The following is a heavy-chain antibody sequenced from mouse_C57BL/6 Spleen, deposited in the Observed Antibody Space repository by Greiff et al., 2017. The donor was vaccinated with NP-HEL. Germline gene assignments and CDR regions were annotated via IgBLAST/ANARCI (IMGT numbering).Heavy chain of an antibody. CDR3: ARFYYGSGFYAMDY. D-gene: IGHD1-1*01. V-gene: IGHV1-52*01. J-gene: IGHJ4*01. Sequence: QVQLQQPGAELVRPGSSVKLSCKASGYTFTSYWMHWVKQRPIQGLEWIGNIDPSDSETHYNQKFKDKATLTVDKSSSTAYMQLSSLKSEDSAVYYCARFYYGSGFYAMDYWGQGTSVTVSS. CDR1: GYTFTSYW. CDR2: IDPSDSET.